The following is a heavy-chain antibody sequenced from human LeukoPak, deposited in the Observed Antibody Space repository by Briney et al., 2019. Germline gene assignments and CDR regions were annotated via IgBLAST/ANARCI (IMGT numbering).Heavy chain of an antibody. Sequence: GGSLRLSCAASGFTFSDYYMSWIRQAPGKGLEWVSYISSSGSTVYYADSVKGRFTISRDNAKNSLYLQMNSLRAEDTAVYYCARAVAVADYYYYTDVWGKGTTVTISS. J-gene: IGHJ6*03. CDR1: GFTFSDYY. D-gene: IGHD6-19*01. V-gene: IGHV3-11*01. CDR2: ISSSGSTV. CDR3: ARAVAVADYYYYTDV.